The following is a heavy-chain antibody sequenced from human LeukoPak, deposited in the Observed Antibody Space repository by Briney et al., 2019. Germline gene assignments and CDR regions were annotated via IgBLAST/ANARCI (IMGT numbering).Heavy chain of an antibody. CDR1: GFTFSSYW. Sequence: GGSLRLSCAASGFTFSSYWMHWVRHAPGKGLVWVSRINSDGSSTSYADSVKGRFTISRDNAKNTLYLQMNSLRAEDTAVYYCARASPVVTLRYWGQGTLVTVSS. CDR2: INSDGSST. V-gene: IGHV3-74*01. D-gene: IGHD4-23*01. CDR3: ARASPVVTLRY. J-gene: IGHJ4*02.